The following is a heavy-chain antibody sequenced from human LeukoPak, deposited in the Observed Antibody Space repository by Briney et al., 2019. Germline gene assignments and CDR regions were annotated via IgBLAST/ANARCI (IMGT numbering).Heavy chain of an antibody. J-gene: IGHJ6*03. D-gene: IGHD3-9*01. CDR1: GFTFSSYA. CDR3: AREYFDWLLSGHGYYYYYYYMDV. V-gene: IGHV3-30*04. Sequence: GGSLRLSCAASGFTFSSYAMHWVRQAPGKGLEWVAVISYDGSNKYYADSVKGRFTISRDNSKNTLYLQMNSLRAEDTAVYYCAREYFDWLLSGHGYYYYYYYMDVWGKGTTVTVSS. CDR2: ISYDGSNK.